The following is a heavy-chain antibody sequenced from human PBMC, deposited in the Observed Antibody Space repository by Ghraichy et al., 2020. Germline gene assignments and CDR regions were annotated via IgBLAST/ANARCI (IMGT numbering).Heavy chain of an antibody. CDR3: ARELGQGADFWSGYYSN. D-gene: IGHD3-3*01. V-gene: IGHV4-31*03. CDR1: GGSISSGGYY. J-gene: IGHJ4*02. CDR2: IDYSGST. Sequence: SETLSLTCTVSGGSISSGGYYWSWIRQHPGKGLEWIGYIDYSGSTFYNPSLKSRLIISVDTSKNQFSLKLSSVTAADTAVYYCARELGQGADFWSGYYSNWGQGILVTVSS.